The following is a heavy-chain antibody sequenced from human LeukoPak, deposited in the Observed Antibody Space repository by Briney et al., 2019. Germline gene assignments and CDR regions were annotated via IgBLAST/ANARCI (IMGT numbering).Heavy chain of an antibody. J-gene: IGHJ6*03. V-gene: IGHV3-9*01. CDR1: GFTFDDYA. D-gene: IGHD3-22*01. CDR3: AKVNDSSGYYYMDV. Sequence: GGSLRLSCAASGFTFDDYAMHWVRQAPGKGLERVSGISWNSGSIGYADSVKGRFTISRDNAKNSLYLQMNSLRAEDTALYYCAKVNDSSGYYYMDVWGKGTTVTVSS. CDR2: ISWNSGSI.